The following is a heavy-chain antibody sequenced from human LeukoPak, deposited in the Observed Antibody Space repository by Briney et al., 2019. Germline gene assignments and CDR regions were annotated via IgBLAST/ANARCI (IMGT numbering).Heavy chain of an antibody. J-gene: IGHJ5*02. CDR3: ARRMGGFDP. Sequence: PSETLSLTCAVYGGSFSGYYWSWIRQPPGKGLEWIGEINHSGSTNYNPSLKSRVTISVDTSKNQFSLKLSSVTAADTAVYYCARRMGGFDPWGQGTLVTVSS. V-gene: IGHV4-34*01. CDR1: GGSFSGYY. D-gene: IGHD1-26*01. CDR2: INHSGST.